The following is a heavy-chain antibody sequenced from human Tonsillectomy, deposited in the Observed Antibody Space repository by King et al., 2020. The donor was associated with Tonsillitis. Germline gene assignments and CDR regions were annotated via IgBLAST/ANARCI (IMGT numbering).Heavy chain of an antibody. CDR3: VRDGGGAHSGYDTGVSNY. CDR1: GYSISSGYY. J-gene: IGHJ4*02. D-gene: IGHD5-12*01. Sequence: QLQELGPGLVKPSETLSLTCAVSGYSISSGYYWGWIRQPPGKGLEWIGSIHHSGSTYYNPSVKSRVTISVDTSKNQFSLRLSSVTAADTAVYFCVRDGGGAHSGYDTGVSNYWGQGTLVTVSS. CDR2: IHHSGST. V-gene: IGHV4-38-2*02.